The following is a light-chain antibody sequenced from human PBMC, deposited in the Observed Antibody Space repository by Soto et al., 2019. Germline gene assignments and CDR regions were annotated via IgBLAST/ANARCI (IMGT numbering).Light chain of an antibody. CDR2: DAS. CDR1: QSISRW. V-gene: IGKV1-5*01. J-gene: IGKJ2*01. Sequence: DIQMTQSPSTLSASVGDRVTITCRASQSISRWLAWYKKKPGKAPKLLIFDASSLDSGVPSRFSGSGSGTEFTLTISSPQPDDFATYYCQQYNSYSWYTLGQGTKLEIK. CDR3: QQYNSYSWYT.